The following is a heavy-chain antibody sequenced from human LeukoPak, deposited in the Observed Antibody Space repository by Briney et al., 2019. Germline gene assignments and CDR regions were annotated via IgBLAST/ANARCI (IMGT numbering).Heavy chain of an antibody. Sequence: ASVKVSCKTSGYTFNTYGISWVRQAPGQGLEWMGWISAYNGDTKYAQKLQGRVTMTTDTSTSTAYMEVRSLTSDDTAVYYCARDPSNTSGWRTFFGYWGQGTLVTVSS. D-gene: IGHD6-19*01. CDR1: GYTFNTYG. J-gene: IGHJ4*02. CDR3: ARDPSNTSGWRTFFGY. V-gene: IGHV1-18*01. CDR2: ISAYNGDT.